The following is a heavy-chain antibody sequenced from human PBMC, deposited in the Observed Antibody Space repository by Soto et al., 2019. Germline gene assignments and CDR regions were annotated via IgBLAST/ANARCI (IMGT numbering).Heavy chain of an antibody. V-gene: IGHV4-34*01. D-gene: IGHD3-3*01. Sequence: QVQLQQWGAGLLKPSETLSLTCAVYGGSFSGYYWSWIRQPPGKGLEWIGEINHSGSTNYNPSLKRPVSISVDTSKTQFPLKLSSVTAADTAVYYCARGGFWRWAADYWGQGTLVTVSS. CDR1: GGSFSGYY. J-gene: IGHJ4*02. CDR3: ARGGFWRWAADY. CDR2: INHSGST.